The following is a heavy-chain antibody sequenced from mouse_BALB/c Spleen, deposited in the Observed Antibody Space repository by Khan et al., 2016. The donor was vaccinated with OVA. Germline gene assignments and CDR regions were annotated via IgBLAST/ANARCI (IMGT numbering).Heavy chain of an antibody. CDR3: TRGGGGNRFAY. V-gene: IGHV1S137*01. Sequence: QVHVKQSGAELVRPGVSVKISCKGSGYTFTDFTLHWVKQSHAMSLEWIGVISTYYGDATYNQRFKDKATMTVDKSSSTAYMELDRLTSEDSAIXDVTRGGGGNRFAYWGQGTLVTVSA. J-gene: IGHJ3*01. CDR2: ISTYYGDA. CDR1: GYTFTDFT.